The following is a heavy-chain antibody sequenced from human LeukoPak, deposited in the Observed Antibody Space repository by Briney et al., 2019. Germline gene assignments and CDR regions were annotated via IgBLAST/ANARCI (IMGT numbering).Heavy chain of an antibody. CDR1: ASTFSSYS. J-gene: IGHJ3*02. D-gene: IGHD2-15*01. CDR2: ISSSSSYI. V-gene: IGHV3-21*01. Sequence: GGCLRLSCAASASTFSSYSMNWVRQAPGKGLEWVSSISSSSSYIYYADSVKGRFTISRDNAKNSLYLQMNSPRAEDTAVYYCARDRLVVKGPPRDAFDIWGQGTMVTVSS. CDR3: ARDRLVVKGPPRDAFDI.